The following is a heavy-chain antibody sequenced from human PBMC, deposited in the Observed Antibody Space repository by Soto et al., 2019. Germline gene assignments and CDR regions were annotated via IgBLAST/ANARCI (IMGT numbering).Heavy chain of an antibody. Sequence: EVQLVESGGGLVKPGGSLTLSCAASGFTVSNAWMSWVRQAPGKGLEWVGRIKSKTDGGTTEYDAPVKGRFTISRDDSKNTLYLQMNSLKTEDTAVYYCTRYSYGASEYWGQATLVTVSS. CDR3: TRYSYGASEY. CDR2: IKSKTDGGTT. D-gene: IGHD5-18*01. V-gene: IGHV3-15*01. J-gene: IGHJ4*02. CDR1: GFTVSNAW.